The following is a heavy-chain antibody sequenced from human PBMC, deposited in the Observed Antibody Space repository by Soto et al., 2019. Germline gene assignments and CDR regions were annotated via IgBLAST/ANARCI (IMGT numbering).Heavy chain of an antibody. V-gene: IGHV3-53*01. D-gene: IGHD6-13*01. Sequence: GGSLRLSCAASGFTVSSNYMSWVRQAPGKGLEWVSVIYSGGSTYYADSVKGRFTISRDNSKNTLYLQMNSLRAEDTAVYYCARGPSHRKGAKLAAANYPYYFDYWGQGTLVTRLL. CDR2: IYSGGST. CDR1: GFTVSSNY. J-gene: IGHJ4*02. CDR3: ARGPSHRKGAKLAAANYPYYFDY.